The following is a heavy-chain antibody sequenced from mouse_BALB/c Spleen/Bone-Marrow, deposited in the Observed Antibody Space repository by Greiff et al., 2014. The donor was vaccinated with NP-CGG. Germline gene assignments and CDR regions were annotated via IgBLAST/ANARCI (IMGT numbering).Heavy chain of an antibody. J-gene: IGHJ2*01. CDR3: ARLYGNYGGYFDY. Sequence: VKLMESGPGLVAPSQSLSITCTVSGFSLSRYSVHWVRQPPGKGLEWLGMIWGGGSTDYNSARKSRLSISKDNSKSQVFLKMNSLQTDDTAMYYCARLYGNYGGYFDYWGQGTTLTVSS. V-gene: IGHV2-6-4*01. CDR2: IWGGGST. CDR1: GFSLSRYS. D-gene: IGHD2-10*02.